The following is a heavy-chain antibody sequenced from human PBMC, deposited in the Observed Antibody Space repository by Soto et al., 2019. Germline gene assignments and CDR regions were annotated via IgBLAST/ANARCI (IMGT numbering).Heavy chain of an antibody. V-gene: IGHV3-11*01. CDR2: ISSSGSTI. D-gene: IGHD3-3*01. CDR1: GFTFSDYY. Sequence: GGSLRLSCAASGFTFSDYYMSWIRQAPGKGLEWVSYISSSGSTIYYADSVKGRFTISRDNAKNSLYLQMNSLRAEDTAVYYCARGTPPLYDFWSGYDPTGFDYWGQGTLVTVSS. CDR3: ARGTPPLYDFWSGYDPTGFDY. J-gene: IGHJ4*02.